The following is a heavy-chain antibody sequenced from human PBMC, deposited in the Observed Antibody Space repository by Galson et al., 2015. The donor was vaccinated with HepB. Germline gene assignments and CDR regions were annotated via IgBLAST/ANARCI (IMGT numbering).Heavy chain of an antibody. Sequence: SLRLSCAASGFTFSSYGMHWVRQAPGKGLEWVAVIWNDGSDKNYADSVKGRFTISRDNSKNTLYLQMNSLRAEDTAVYYCARDPDGGIAVAGTPYIGDYWGQGTLVTVSS. CDR2: IWNDGSDK. J-gene: IGHJ4*02. V-gene: IGHV3-33*01. D-gene: IGHD6-19*01. CDR1: GFTFSSYG. CDR3: ARDPDGGIAVAGTPYIGDY.